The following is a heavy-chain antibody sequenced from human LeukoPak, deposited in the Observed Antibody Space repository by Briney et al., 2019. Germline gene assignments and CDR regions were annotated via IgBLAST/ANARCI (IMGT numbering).Heavy chain of an antibody. V-gene: IGHV4-4*07. J-gene: IGHJ6*02. CDR1: GGSISSYY. CDR3: ARDPNDFWSGYYYGMDV. Sequence: PSETLSLTCTVSGGSISSYYWSWIRQPAGKGLEWIGRIHTSGSTNYNPSLKSRVTMSVDTSKNQFSLKLSSVTAADTAVYYCARDPNDFWSGYYYGMDVWGQGTTVTVSS. CDR2: IHTSGST. D-gene: IGHD3-3*01.